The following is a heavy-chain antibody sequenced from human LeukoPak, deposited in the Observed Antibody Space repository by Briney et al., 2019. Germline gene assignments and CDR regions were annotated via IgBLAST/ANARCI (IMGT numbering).Heavy chain of an antibody. V-gene: IGHV4-34*01. J-gene: IGHJ4*02. D-gene: IGHD5-12*01. CDR1: GGSFSGYY. Sequence: SETLSLTCAVYGGSFSGYYWSWIRQPPGKGLEWIGEINHSGSTDYNPSLKSRVTISVDTSKNQFSLKLSSVTAADTAVYYCVRGDTVGYYFDYWGQGTLVTVSS. CDR2: INHSGST. CDR3: VRGDTVGYYFDY.